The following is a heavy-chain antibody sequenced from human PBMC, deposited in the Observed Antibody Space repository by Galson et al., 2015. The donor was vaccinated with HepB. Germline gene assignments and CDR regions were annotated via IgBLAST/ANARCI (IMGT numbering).Heavy chain of an antibody. J-gene: IGHJ4*02. V-gene: IGHV1-69-2*01. Sequence: VKVSCKVSGYTFSDYYIHWVQQVPGKGLEWMGLIDPEDEETIYAEKFQGRVTITADTSIDTTYMELRSLRSEDTAVYYCATVTTVTMWDYWGQGTLVTVSS. CDR1: GYTFSDYY. D-gene: IGHD4-17*01. CDR2: IDPEDEET. CDR3: ATVTTVTMWDY.